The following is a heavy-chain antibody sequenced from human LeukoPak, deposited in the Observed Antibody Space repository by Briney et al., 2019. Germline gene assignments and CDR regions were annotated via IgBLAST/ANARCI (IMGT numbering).Heavy chain of an antibody. D-gene: IGHD6-13*01. CDR2: ISLYNGDT. CDR1: GYTFTSYG. CDR3: ARDGDSSSWDPFDY. Sequence: ASVKVSCKASGYTFTSYGISWVRQAPGQGLEWMGWISLYNGDTNYAQKFQGRVTMTTDTSTSTAYMELRSLRSDDTAMYYCARDGDSSSWDPFDYWGQGTLVTVSS. V-gene: IGHV1-18*01. J-gene: IGHJ4*02.